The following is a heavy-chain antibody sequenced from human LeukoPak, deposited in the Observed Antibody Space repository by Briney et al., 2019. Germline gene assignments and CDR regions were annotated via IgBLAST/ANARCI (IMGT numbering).Heavy chain of an antibody. V-gene: IGHV4-59*08. CDR1: GGSISGYF. Sequence: NASETLSLTCTVSGGSISGYFWSWIRQPPGKGLELIGYLYYSGSTNYTPSLKSRVTVSVDMSKDQFSLRLSSVTAADTAVYYCASLLAVAGGDAFDIWGQGKMVTVSS. D-gene: IGHD6-19*01. CDR3: ASLLAVAGGDAFDI. CDR2: LYYSGST. J-gene: IGHJ3*02.